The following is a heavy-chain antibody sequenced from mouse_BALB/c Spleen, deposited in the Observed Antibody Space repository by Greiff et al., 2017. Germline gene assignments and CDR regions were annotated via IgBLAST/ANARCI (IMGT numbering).Heavy chain of an antibody. CDR2: ISSGSSTI. CDR3: AKDDLYAMDY. V-gene: IGHV5-17*02. CDR1: GFTFSSFG. J-gene: IGHJ4*01. Sequence: EVQGVESGGGLVQPGGSRKLSCAASGFTFSSFGMHWVRQAPEKGLEWVAYISSGSSTIYYADTVKGRFTISRDNPTNTLFLQMTSLRSEDTAMYYSAKDDLYAMDYWGQGTSVTVSS. D-gene: IGHD2-3*01.